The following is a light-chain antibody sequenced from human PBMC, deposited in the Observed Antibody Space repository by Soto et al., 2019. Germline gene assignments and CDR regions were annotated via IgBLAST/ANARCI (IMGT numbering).Light chain of an antibody. CDR3: QHYNNWPLT. CDR1: QSVSSN. Sequence: EIVMTQSPATLSVSPGERATLSCRASQSVSSNLAWYQQKPGQAPRLLIYGASTRAHGIPARFSGSGSGTEFTLTISSLQSEDFAVYYCQHYNNWPLTFGGGTKVEIK. J-gene: IGKJ4*01. CDR2: GAS. V-gene: IGKV3-15*01.